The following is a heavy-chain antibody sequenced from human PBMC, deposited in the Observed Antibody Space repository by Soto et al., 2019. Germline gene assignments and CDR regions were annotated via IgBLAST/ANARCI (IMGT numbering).Heavy chain of an antibody. CDR2: IIPILDVA. CDR1: GGDFLSYT. D-gene: IGHD3-10*01. V-gene: IGHV1-69*02. CDR3: AQMWFGELWHGMDV. J-gene: IGHJ6*02. Sequence: QLVQSGAEVKKPGSSVKVSCKASGGDFLSYTISWVRQAPGQGPEWMGTIIPILDVAKNAQKFQGRVAITAEQATSTVYMELRSLRSDDTAVYYCAQMWFGELWHGMDVWGQGTTITVSS.